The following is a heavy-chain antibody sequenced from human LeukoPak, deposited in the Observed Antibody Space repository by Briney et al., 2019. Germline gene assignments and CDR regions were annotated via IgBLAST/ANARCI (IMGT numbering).Heavy chain of an antibody. J-gene: IGHJ4*02. Sequence: ASVKVSCKASGDTFTSYGISWVRQAPGQGLEWMGWISTYNGNTHYAQKLQGRVTMTTDTSTSTAYMELRSLRSDDTAVYYCARSSLSVAGSVFDYWGQGTLVTVSS. CDR2: ISTYNGNT. V-gene: IGHV1-18*01. CDR3: ARSSLSVAGSVFDY. CDR1: GDTFTSYG. D-gene: IGHD6-19*01.